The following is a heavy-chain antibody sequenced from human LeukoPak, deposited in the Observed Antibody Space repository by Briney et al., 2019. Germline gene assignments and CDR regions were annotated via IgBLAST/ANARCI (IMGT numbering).Heavy chain of an antibody. J-gene: IGHJ6*02. V-gene: IGHV3-23*01. CDR3: ARYCITTSCYGASSYYGMDV. Sequence: QAGGSLRLSCTASGFSYSTYAISWARQAPGKGLEWVSAISASGVSTFYADSVKGRFTVSRDNSKDTAFLQMDSLRVDDTAVYYCARYCITTSCYGASSYYGMDVWGQGTTVTVSS. CDR2: ISASGVST. CDR1: GFSYSTYA. D-gene: IGHD2-2*01.